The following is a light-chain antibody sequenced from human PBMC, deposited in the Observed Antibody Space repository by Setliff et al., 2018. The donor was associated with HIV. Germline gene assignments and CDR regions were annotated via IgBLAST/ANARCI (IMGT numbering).Light chain of an antibody. CDR1: NIGSKS. J-gene: IGLJ1*01. CDR3: QVWDTGSDPPCV. V-gene: IGLV3-21*04. Sequence: SYELTQPPSVSVAPGKTARITCGGDNIGSKSVHWYRQKPGQAPVVVIYYDNDRPSGIPERFSGSISGNTATLTISRVEAGDEADYFCQVWDTGSDPPCVFAAGTKVTVL. CDR2: YDN.